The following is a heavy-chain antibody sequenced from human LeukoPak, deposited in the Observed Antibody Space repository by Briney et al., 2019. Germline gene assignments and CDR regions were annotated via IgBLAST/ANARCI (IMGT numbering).Heavy chain of an antibody. D-gene: IGHD3-10*01. J-gene: IGHJ2*01. CDR2: IYYTGGT. V-gene: IGHV4-59*08. Sequence: NPSETLSLTCTVSGGSITNYYWAWIRQPPGKGLEWIGNIYYTGGTKYNPSLRSRVTISVDPSKNQFSLKLSSVTAADTAVYYCARLEWGVINWYFDLWGRGTLVTVSS. CDR1: GGSITNYY. CDR3: ARLEWGVINWYFDL.